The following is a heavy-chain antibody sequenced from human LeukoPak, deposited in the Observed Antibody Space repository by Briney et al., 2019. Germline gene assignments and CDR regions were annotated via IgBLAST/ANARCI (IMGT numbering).Heavy chain of an antibody. V-gene: IGHV4-30-4*08. CDR2: IYYSGST. CDR3: ARTLRGYDSSGYYP. Sequence: PSQTLSFTCTVSGGSISSGDYYWSWIRQPPGKGLEWIGYIYYSGSTYYNPSLKSRVTISVDTSKNQFSLKLSSVTAADTAVYYCARTLRGYDSSGYYPWGQGTLVTVSS. CDR1: GGSISSGDYY. J-gene: IGHJ5*02. D-gene: IGHD3-22*01.